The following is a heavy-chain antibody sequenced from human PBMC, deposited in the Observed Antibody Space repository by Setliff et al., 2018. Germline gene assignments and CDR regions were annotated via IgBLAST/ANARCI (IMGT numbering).Heavy chain of an antibody. Sequence: SGPTLVNPTQTLTLTCTFSGFSLSTSGVGVGWIRQPPGKALEWLALIYWDDDKRYSPSLKSRLTITKDTSKNQVVLTMTNMDPVDTATYYCARCITIFGVVIPNAFDSWGQGTLVTVSS. CDR2: IYWDDDK. V-gene: IGHV2-5*02. CDR3: ARCITIFGVVIPNAFDS. CDR1: GFSLSTSGVG. J-gene: IGHJ4*02. D-gene: IGHD3-3*01.